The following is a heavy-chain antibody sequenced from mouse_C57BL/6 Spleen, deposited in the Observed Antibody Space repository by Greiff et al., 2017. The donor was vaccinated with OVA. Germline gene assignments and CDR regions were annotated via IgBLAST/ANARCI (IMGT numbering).Heavy chain of an antibody. J-gene: IGHJ2*01. Sequence: EVQLQQSGAELVTPGASVKLSCTASGFNIKDDYMHWVKQRPEQGLEWIGWIDPENGDTEYASKFQGKATITADTSSNTAYLQLSSLTSEDTAVYYCTTDITTVVATDYWGQGTTLTVSS. CDR2: IDPENGDT. CDR3: TTDITTVVATDY. D-gene: IGHD1-1*01. V-gene: IGHV14-4*01. CDR1: GFNIKDDY.